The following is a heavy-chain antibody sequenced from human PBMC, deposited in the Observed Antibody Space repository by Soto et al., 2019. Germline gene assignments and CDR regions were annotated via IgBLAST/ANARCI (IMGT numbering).Heavy chain of an antibody. Sequence: ASVKVSCKASGGTFSSYAISWVRQAPGQGLEWMGGIIPIFGTANYAQKFQGRVTITADESTSTAYMELSSLRSEDTAVYYCASSIAAAGTYYFDYWGQGTLVTVSS. CDR2: IIPIFGTA. V-gene: IGHV1-69*13. D-gene: IGHD6-13*01. CDR1: GGTFSSYA. J-gene: IGHJ4*02. CDR3: ASSIAAAGTYYFDY.